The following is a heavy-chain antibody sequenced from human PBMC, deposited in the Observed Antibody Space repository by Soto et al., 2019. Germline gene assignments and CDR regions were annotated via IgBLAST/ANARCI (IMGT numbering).Heavy chain of an antibody. CDR1: GFTFSNYY. Sequence: GGSLRLSCAASGFTFSNYYMHWVRQAPGKGLEWVAVISYDGSNKYYADSVKGRFTISRDNSKNTLYLQMNSLRAEDTAVYYCAKDLLHDSSGPADYWGQGTLVTVSS. CDR3: AKDLLHDSSGPADY. CDR2: ISYDGSNK. D-gene: IGHD3-22*01. J-gene: IGHJ4*02. V-gene: IGHV3-30*18.